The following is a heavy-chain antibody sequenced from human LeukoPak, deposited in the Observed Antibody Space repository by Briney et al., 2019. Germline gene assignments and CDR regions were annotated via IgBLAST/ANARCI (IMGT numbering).Heavy chain of an antibody. J-gene: IGHJ5*02. Sequence: ASVKVSCKASGYTFTGYYMHWVRQAPGQGLEWMGRINPNSGGTNYAQKFQGRVTMTRDTSISTVYMELSSLRSEDTAVYYCASTSYCGGDCYNNWFDPWGQGTLVTVSS. CDR1: GYTFTGYY. CDR3: ASTSYCGGDCYNNWFDP. CDR2: INPNSGGT. D-gene: IGHD2-21*01. V-gene: IGHV1-2*06.